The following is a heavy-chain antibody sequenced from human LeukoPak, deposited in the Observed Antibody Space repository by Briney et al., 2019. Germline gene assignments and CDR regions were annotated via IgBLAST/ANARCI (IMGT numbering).Heavy chain of an antibody. J-gene: IGHJ4*02. CDR3: AGSILTGYPNFDH. CDR2: ISSGSSTL. CDR1: GFTFSSSS. Sequence: GGSLRLSCAASGFTFSSSSMNWVRQAPGKGLDWLSYISSGSSTLYYADSVKGRFTMPRDNTRNSLHLQMNSLRAEDTAVYYCAGSILTGYPNFDHWGQGTLVTVSS. V-gene: IGHV3-48*04. D-gene: IGHD3-9*01.